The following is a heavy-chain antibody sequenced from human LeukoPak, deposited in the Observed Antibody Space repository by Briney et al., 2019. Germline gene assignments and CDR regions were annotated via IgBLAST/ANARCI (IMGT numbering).Heavy chain of an antibody. J-gene: IGHJ6*03. CDR3: ARGVRITMVRGVYYYYYMDV. CDR1: GYTFTSYD. D-gene: IGHD3-10*01. Sequence: ASVKVSCKASGYTFTSYDINWVRQATGQGLEWMGWMNPNSGNTGYAQKFQGRVTMTRNTSISTAYMELSSPRSEDTAVYYCARGVRITMVRGVYYYYYMDVWGKGTTVTISS. V-gene: IGHV1-8*01. CDR2: MNPNSGNT.